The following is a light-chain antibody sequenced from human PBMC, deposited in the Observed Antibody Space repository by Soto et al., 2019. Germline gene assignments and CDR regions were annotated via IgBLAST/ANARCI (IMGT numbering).Light chain of an antibody. J-gene: IGKJ2*01. V-gene: IGKV3-20*01. CDR3: QQYESSPPSYT. CDR1: QSLTSSY. CDR2: GAS. Sequence: EIVLTQSPGTLSLSPGETATLSCRASQSLTSSYLAWYQQKPGQAPRLLIYGASSRATGIPDRFSGSGSGTDFTLTISRLEPEDFAVYYWQQYESSPPSYTFGQGTKLEIK.